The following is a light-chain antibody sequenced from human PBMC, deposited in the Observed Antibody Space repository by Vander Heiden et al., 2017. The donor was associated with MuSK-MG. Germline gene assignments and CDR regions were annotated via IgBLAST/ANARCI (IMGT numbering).Light chain of an antibody. CDR3: QQYDSYPLT. Sequence: VLPQSPGTLSLSPGESATLSCRASQSVSSSYLAWYQQKPGQAPKLLIYGASTRATGIPDRFSGSGSGTDFTLTISSLQPEDFAVYYCQQYDSYPLTLGEGTKVEIK. J-gene: IGKJ4*01. V-gene: IGKV3-20*01. CDR2: GAS. CDR1: QSVSSSY.